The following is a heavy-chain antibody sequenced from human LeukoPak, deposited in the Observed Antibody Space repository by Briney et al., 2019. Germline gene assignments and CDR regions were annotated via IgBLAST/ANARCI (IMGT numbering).Heavy chain of an antibody. CDR2: IIPILGIA. Sequence: SVKVSCKASGGTFSSYAIIWVRQAPGQGLEWMGRIIPILGIANYAQKFQGRVTITADKSTSTAYMELSSLRSEDTAVYYCAPAARHRVEDYWGQGTLVTVSS. CDR1: GGTFSSYA. D-gene: IGHD6-6*01. CDR3: APAARHRVEDY. V-gene: IGHV1-69*04. J-gene: IGHJ4*02.